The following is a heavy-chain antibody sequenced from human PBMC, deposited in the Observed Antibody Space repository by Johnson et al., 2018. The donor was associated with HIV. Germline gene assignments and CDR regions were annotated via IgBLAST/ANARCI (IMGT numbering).Heavy chain of an antibody. D-gene: IGHD3-10*01. CDR1: GFTFSDYY. J-gene: IGHJ3*02. Sequence: QVQLVESGGGLVKPGGSLRLSCAASGFTFSDYYMSWIRQAPGKGLEWVSYISSSGSTIYYADSVKGRFTISRDNSKNTLHLQMNSLKTEDTAVYYCATTYALWFGELYVLGDAFDIWGQGTRVTVSS. CDR2: ISSSGSTI. CDR3: ATTYALWFGELYVLGDAFDI. V-gene: IGHV3-11*01.